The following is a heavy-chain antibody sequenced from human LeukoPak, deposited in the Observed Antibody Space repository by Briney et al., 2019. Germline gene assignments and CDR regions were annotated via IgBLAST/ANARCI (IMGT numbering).Heavy chain of an antibody. CDR3: ARQYCGGDCYNP. V-gene: IGHV1-2*02. Sequence: ASVKVSCKASGYPFTTYYMHWVRQAPGQGLQWMGWINPSTGGTKYAENFQGRVTMTRETSITTAYMELSRLTSDDTVVYYCARQYCGGDCYNPWGQGTLVIVAS. J-gene: IGHJ5*02. CDR2: INPSTGGT. D-gene: IGHD2-21*02. CDR1: GYPFTTYY.